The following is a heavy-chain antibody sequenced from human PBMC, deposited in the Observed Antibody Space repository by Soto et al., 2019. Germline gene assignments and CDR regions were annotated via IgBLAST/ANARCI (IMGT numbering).Heavy chain of an antibody. D-gene: IGHD3-10*01. CDR2: INHSGST. J-gene: IGHJ4*01. CDR3: ARTKGPMVRGVTFDY. V-gene: IGHV4-34*01. CDR1: GGSFSGYY. Sequence: SETLPLTCALYGGSFSGYYWSWIRQPPGKGLEWIGEINHSGSTNYNPSLKSRVTISVDTSKNQFSLKLSSVTAADTAVYYCARTKGPMVRGVTFDYWGHGTLVTVSS.